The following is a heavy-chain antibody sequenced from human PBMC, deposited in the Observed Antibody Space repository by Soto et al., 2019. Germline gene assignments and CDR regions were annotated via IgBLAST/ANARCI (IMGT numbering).Heavy chain of an antibody. Sequence: SSETLSLTCTVSGGSISSGGYYWSWIRQHPGKGLEWIGYIYYSGSTYYNPSLKSRVTISVDTSKNQFSLKLSSVTAADTAVYYCACDQSGGGRRSGFDPWGQGTLVTVSS. D-gene: IGHD2-15*01. V-gene: IGHV4-31*03. CDR1: GGSISSGGYY. CDR3: ACDQSGGGRRSGFDP. J-gene: IGHJ5*02. CDR2: IYYSGST.